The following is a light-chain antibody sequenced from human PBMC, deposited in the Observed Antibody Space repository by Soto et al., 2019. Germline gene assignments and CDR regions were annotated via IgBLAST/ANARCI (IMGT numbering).Light chain of an antibody. V-gene: IGLV1-51*01. CDR3: GTWDNNLRAGV. J-gene: IGLJ2*01. CDR2: DNN. CDR1: NSNIGNNE. Sequence: QSVLTQPPSVSAAPGQKVTISCSGSNSNIGNNEVSWYQQVPGTAPRLLVYDNNKRPSGIPDRFSDSKSDTSATLVITGLQTGDEADYYCGTWDNNLRAGVFGGRTKVTVL.